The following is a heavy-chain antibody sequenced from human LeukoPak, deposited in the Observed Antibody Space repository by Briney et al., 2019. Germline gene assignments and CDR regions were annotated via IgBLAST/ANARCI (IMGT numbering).Heavy chain of an antibody. CDR2: INWNGGST. D-gene: IGHD3-22*01. V-gene: IGHV3-20*04. CDR3: ARGDISLIVLVPFDY. CDR1: GFTFDDYG. Sequence: GGSLRLSCAASGFTFDDYGMSWVRQAPGKGLEWVSDINWNGGSTGYADSVKGRFTISRDNAKNSLYLQMNSLRAEDTALYYCARGDISLIVLVPFDYWGQGTLVSVSS. J-gene: IGHJ4*02.